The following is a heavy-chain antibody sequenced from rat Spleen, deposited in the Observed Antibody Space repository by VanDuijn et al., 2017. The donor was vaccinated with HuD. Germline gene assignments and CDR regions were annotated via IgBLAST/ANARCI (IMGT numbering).Heavy chain of an antibody. CDR2: ITNTGGST. CDR3: TRDEVYYGLFNWFAY. CDR1: GFTFNNYW. V-gene: IGHV5-31*01. D-gene: IGHD1-6*01. J-gene: IGHJ3*01. Sequence: EVQLVESDGGLVQPGRSLKLSCAASGFTFNNYWMTWIRQAPGKGLEWVASITNTGGSTYYPDSVKGRFTISRDNAKSTLYLQMNSLRSEDTATYYCTRDEVYYGLFNWFAYWGQGTLVTVSS.